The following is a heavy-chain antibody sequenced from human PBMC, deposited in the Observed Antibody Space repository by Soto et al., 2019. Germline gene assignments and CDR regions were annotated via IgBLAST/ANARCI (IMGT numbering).Heavy chain of an antibody. CDR1: GGTFSNFA. D-gene: IGHD3-22*01. V-gene: IGHV1-69*01. Sequence: QVQLVQSGAEVKKPGSSVKVYCKASGGTFSNFAISWVRQAPGTGLEWMGWIIPVFGTSNYSQQFQDRSTITADESASTAYMELSNLGSKDTAVYYCASGRDGYFYFEYWGQGTLVTVSS. CDR3: ASGRDGYFYFEY. CDR2: IIPVFGTS. J-gene: IGHJ4*02.